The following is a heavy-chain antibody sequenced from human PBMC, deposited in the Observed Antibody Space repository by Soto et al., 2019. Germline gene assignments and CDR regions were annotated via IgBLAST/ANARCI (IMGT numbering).Heavy chain of an antibody. V-gene: IGHV4-59*08. D-gene: IGHD5-18*01. CDR1: GGSMISYY. J-gene: IGHJ6*02. CDR3: ARWIQLWSPIGRHYRYGDV. CDR2: IYYSGST. Sequence: SETLSLTCTVSGGSMISYYWSWIRQPPGRGLEWIGYIYYSGSTYYNPSLKSRVTISVDTSKNQFSLKLSSVTAADTAVCYCARWIQLWSPIGRHYRYGDVWGQGTTVTVSS.